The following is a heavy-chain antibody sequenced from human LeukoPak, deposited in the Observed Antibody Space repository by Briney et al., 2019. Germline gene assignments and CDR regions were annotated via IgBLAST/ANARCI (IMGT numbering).Heavy chain of an antibody. CDR2: TRNKANSYIT. CDR1: GFTFSDHY. J-gene: IGHJ6*03. CDR3: ARGCMIPLTHYMDV. V-gene: IGHV3-72*01. Sequence: GGSLRLSCAASGFTFSDHYMDWVRQAPGKGLEWVGRTRNKANSYITEYAASVEGRFTISRDNSKNSLYLQMNSLKTEDTAVYYCARGCMIPLTHYMDVWGKGTTVTVSS. D-gene: IGHD3-22*01.